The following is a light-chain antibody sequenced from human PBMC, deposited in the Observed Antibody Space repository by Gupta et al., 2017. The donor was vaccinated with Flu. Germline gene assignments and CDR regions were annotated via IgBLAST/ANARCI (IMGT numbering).Light chain of an antibody. Sequence: SSSNIGSNTVNWYQQFPGTALHLVIYSNNQRPSGVPDRFSGSKSGTSASLAISGLQSEDEADYFCAARDDSLDGPVFGGGTKLTVL. CDR3: AARDDSLDGPV. V-gene: IGLV1-44*01. CDR2: SNN. J-gene: IGLJ2*01. CDR1: SSNIGSNT.